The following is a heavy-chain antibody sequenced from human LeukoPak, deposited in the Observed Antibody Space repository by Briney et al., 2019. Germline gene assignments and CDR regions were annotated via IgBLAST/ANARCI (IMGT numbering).Heavy chain of an antibody. D-gene: IGHD3-10*01. CDR2: TYYKSKWYN. V-gene: IGHV6-1*01. CDR1: GDSVSSNSAA. J-gene: IGHJ6*02. Sequence: SQTLSLTCAISGDSVSSNSAAWNWIRQSPSRGLEWLGRTYYKSKWYNDYAISVRSRITINPDASKNQFSLQLNSVTPEDTAVYYCARDRTMVRGVMKASYYYGMDVWGQGTTVTVSS. CDR3: ARDRTMVRGVMKASYYYGMDV.